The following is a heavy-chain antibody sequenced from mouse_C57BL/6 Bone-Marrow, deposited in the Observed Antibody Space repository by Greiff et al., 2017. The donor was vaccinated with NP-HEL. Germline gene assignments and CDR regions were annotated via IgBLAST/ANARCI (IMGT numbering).Heavy chain of an antibody. CDR3: ARRTYYDYDYAMDY. J-gene: IGHJ4*01. CDR2: IYPGDGDT. Sequence: QVQLQQSGAELVKPGATVKISCKASGYAFSSYWMNWVKQRPGKGLEWIGQIYPGDGDTNYNGKFKGQATLTADKSSSTAYMQLSSLTSEDSAVYVCARRTYYDYDYAMDYWGQGTSVTVSS. CDR1: GYAFSSYW. D-gene: IGHD2-4*01. V-gene: IGHV1-80*01.